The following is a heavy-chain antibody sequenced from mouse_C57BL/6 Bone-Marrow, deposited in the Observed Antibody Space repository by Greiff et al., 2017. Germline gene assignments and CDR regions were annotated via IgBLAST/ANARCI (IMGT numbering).Heavy chain of an antibody. CDR1: GFSFNTYA. Sequence: GGGLVQPKGSLKLSCAASGFSFNTYAMNWVRQAPGKGLEWVARIRSKSNNYATYYADSVKDRFTISRDDSESMLYLQMNNLKTEDTAMYYCVRQLRLRRYAMDYWGQGTSVTVSS. CDR2: IRSKSNNYAT. V-gene: IGHV10-1*01. CDR3: VRQLRLRRYAMDY. J-gene: IGHJ4*01. D-gene: IGHD3-2*02.